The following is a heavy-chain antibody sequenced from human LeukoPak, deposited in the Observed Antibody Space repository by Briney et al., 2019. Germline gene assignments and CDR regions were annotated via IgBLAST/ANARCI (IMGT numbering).Heavy chain of an antibody. CDR2: IRYDGSNK. V-gene: IGHV3-30*02. D-gene: IGHD2-15*01. CDR1: GFTFSSYG. J-gene: IGHJ4*02. Sequence: PGGSLRLSCAASGFTFSSYGMHWVRQAPGKGLEWLAFIRYDGSNKYYADSVKGRFTISRDNSKNTLYLQMNSLRAEDTAVYYCAKDRGRYCSSGSCYTTHYFDYWGQGTLVTVSS. CDR3: AKDRGRYCSSGSCYTTHYFDY.